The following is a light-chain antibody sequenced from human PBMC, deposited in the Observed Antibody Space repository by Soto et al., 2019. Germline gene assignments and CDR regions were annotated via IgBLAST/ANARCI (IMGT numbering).Light chain of an antibody. CDR2: DAS. CDR1: QNVNTY. V-gene: IGKV3-11*01. Sequence: DIVLTQSPATLSLSPGEGATLSCRASQNVNTYLAWYQQTPGQAPKLLIYDASNRATGIPARFSGSGSGTDFTLTISSLEPEDFTICYCQQRSTWPVTYGLGTTVDI. J-gene: IGKJ1*01. CDR3: QQRSTWPVT.